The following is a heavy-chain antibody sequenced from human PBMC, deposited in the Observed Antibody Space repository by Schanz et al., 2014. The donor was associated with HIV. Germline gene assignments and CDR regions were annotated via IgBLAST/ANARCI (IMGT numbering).Heavy chain of an antibody. D-gene: IGHD5-18*01. J-gene: IGHJ5*02. CDR1: GFTFSSYA. CDR2: ISGSDGDT. V-gene: IGHV3-23*01. Sequence: EVQLLESGGVLVQPGGSLRLSCAASGFTFSSYAMTWVRQAPGKGLDWVSTISGSDGDTYYADSVKGRFTISRDNSRNALYLHMNSLRADDTAIYYCVKAYSSGFSGAGSWGQGALVTVSS. CDR3: VKAYSSGFSGAGS.